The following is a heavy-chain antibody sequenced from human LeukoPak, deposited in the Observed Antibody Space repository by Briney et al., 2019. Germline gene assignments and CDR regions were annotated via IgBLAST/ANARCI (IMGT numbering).Heavy chain of an antibody. J-gene: IGHJ4*02. D-gene: IGHD3-3*01. CDR1: GGSISSYY. CDR3: ARLHPQSNDFWSGPSDY. V-gene: IGHV4-59*08. Sequence: SETLSLTCTVSGGSISSYYWSWIRQPPGKGLEWIGYIYYSGSTNYNPSLKSRVTISVDTSKNQFSLKLSSVTAADTAVYYCARLHPQSNDFWSGPSDYWGQGTLVTVSS. CDR2: IYYSGST.